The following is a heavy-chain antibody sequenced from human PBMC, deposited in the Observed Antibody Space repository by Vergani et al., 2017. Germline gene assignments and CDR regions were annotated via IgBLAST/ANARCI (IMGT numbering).Heavy chain of an antibody. J-gene: IGHJ3*02. CDR3: AGVEYDSLTGSRPNEAFDI. V-gene: IGHV1-18*04. Sequence: QVQLVQSGAEVKKPGASVKVSCKASGYTFSSYGISWVRQAPGQGLEWMGWCSAYNGNTNYAQKLQGRVTMTTDTSTSTAYMDLRSLRSDNTAVYYCAGVEYDSLTGSRPNEAFDIWGQGTMVTVSS. CDR2: CSAYNGNT. CDR1: GYTFSSYG. D-gene: IGHD3-9*01.